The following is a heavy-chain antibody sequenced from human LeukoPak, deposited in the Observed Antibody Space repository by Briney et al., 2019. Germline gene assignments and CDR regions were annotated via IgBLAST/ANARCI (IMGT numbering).Heavy chain of an antibody. V-gene: IGHV1-18*01. J-gene: IGHJ4*02. CDR1: GYTFTSYG. CDR3: ARDKYYYGSGSYYRKTDFDY. Sequence: ASVKVSCKASGYTFTSYGISWARQAPGQGLEWMGWISAYNGNTNYAQKLQGRVTMTTDTSTSTAYMELRSLRSDDTAVYYCARDKYYYGSGSYYRKTDFDYWGQGTLVTVSS. CDR2: ISAYNGNT. D-gene: IGHD3-10*01.